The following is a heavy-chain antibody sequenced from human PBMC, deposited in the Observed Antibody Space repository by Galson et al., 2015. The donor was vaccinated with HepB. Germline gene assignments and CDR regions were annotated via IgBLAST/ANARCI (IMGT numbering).Heavy chain of an antibody. Sequence: SLRLSCADSGFTFSSYAMRWVRQAPGKGLEWVAVISYDGSNKYYADSVKGRFTISRDNSKNTLYLQMNSLRAEDTAVYYCAGDLAIVVVMAFIFDYWGQGTLGTVSS. CDR1: GFTFSSYA. CDR2: ISYDGSNK. D-gene: IGHD3-22*01. J-gene: IGHJ4*02. CDR3: AGDLAIVVVMAFIFDY. V-gene: IGHV3-30-3*01.